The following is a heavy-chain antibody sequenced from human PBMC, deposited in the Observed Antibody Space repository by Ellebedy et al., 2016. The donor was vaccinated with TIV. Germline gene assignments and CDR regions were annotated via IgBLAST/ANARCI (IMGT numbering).Heavy chain of an antibody. D-gene: IGHD2-15*01. V-gene: IGHV3-74*01. CDR2: IKSDGSIT. CDR3: ASDYCSGGSCYSAFDY. Sequence: GESLKISCAASGFTFSSYWMHWVRQAPGKGLVWVSCIKSDGSITTYADSVKGRFTISRDNAKNTLYLQMNSLRAEDTALYYCASDYCSGGSCYSAFDYWGQGTLVTVSS. J-gene: IGHJ4*02. CDR1: GFTFSSYW.